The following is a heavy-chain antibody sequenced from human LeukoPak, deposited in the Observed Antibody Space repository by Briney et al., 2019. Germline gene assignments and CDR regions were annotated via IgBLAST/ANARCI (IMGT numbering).Heavy chain of an antibody. D-gene: IGHD3-16*01. V-gene: IGHV3-7*03. CDR2: IHQDGGDK. CDR3: ARRGVDY. CDR1: GFTFSSYW. J-gene: IGHJ4*02. Sequence: GGSPRLSCAASGFTFSSYWMTWVRQTPGKGLEWVASIHQDGGDKFYVDSVEGRFTVSRDNAKNSLYLQMDSLRAEDTAVYYCARRGVDYWSQGTLVTVSS.